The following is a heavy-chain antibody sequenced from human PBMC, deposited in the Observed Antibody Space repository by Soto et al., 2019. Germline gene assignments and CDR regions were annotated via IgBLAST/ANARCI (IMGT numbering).Heavy chain of an antibody. D-gene: IGHD2-2*03. CDR3: SIDGYCSSTSCVYHRIEP. J-gene: IGHJ5*02. V-gene: IGHV3-23*01. Sequence: GVLRLSCAASGFTFSSYAMSWVRQAPGKGLEWVSAISGSGGSTYYADSVKGRFTISRDNSKNTLYLQMNSLRAEDTAVYYCSIDGYCSSTSCVYHRIEPWGQGTLVTDSS. CDR2: ISGSGGST. CDR1: GFTFSSYA.